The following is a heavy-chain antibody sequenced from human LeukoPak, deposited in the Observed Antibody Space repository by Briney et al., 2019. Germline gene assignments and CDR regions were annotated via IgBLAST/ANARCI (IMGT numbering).Heavy chain of an antibody. CDR2: IYSGGST. Sequence: PGGSLRLSCAASGFAVSSNYMSWVRQAPGKGLEWVSVIYSGGSTYYADSVKGRFTISRDSSKNTLYLQMNSLRVEDTAVYYCARETGTTRSDAFEIWGQGTRVTVSS. V-gene: IGHV3-53*01. CDR1: GFAVSSNY. CDR3: ARETGTTRSDAFEI. J-gene: IGHJ3*02. D-gene: IGHD1-7*01.